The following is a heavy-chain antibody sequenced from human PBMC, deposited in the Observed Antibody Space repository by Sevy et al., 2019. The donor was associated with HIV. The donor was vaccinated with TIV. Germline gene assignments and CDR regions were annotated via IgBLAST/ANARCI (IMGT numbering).Heavy chain of an antibody. J-gene: IGHJ3*02. V-gene: IGHV3-33*01. Sequence: GGSLRLSCAASGFTFSSYGMHWVRQAPGKGLGWVAVIWYDGSNKYYADSVKGRFTISRDNSKNTLYLQMNSLRAEDTAVYYCARGGYYDFWSGYDRWPFDIWGQGTMVTVSS. CDR2: IWYDGSNK. CDR1: GFTFSSYG. CDR3: ARGGYYDFWSGYDRWPFDI. D-gene: IGHD3-3*01.